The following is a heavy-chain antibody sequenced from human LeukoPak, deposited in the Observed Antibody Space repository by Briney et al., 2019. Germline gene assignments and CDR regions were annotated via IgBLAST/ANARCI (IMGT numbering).Heavy chain of an antibody. CDR3: ARGCVYYDYVWGSYRYFDY. CDR1: GGSIRSSYYY. V-gene: IGHV4-39*07. CDR2: IYDSGST. D-gene: IGHD3-16*02. J-gene: IGHJ4*02. Sequence: KSSETLSLTCTVSGGSIRSSYYYWGWIRQPPGKGLEWIGSIYDSGSTYYNPSLKSRVTISVDTSKNQFSLKLSSVTAADTAVYYCARGCVYYDYVWGSYRYFDYWGQGTLVTVSS.